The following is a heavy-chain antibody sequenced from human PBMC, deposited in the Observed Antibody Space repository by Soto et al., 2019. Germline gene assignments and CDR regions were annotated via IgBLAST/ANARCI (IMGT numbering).Heavy chain of an antibody. Sequence: GGSLRLSCAASGFTFSSYAMSWVRQAPGKGLEWVSAISGSGGSTYYADSVKGRFTISRDNSKNTLYLQMNSLRAEDTAVYYCAKASIVVVPAAIAYYFDYWGQGTLVTVSS. V-gene: IGHV3-23*01. D-gene: IGHD2-2*01. CDR2: ISGSGGST. CDR1: GFTFSSYA. CDR3: AKASIVVVPAAIAYYFDY. J-gene: IGHJ4*02.